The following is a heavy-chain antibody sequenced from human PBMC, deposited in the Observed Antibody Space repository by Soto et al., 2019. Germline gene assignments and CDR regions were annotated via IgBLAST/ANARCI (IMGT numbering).Heavy chain of an antibody. D-gene: IGHD3-10*01. CDR1: GFTFSDYA. CDR2: ISGSGGST. J-gene: IGHJ4*02. V-gene: IGHV3-23*01. Sequence: EVHLLESGGGLVQPGGSLRLSCAASGFTFSDYAMSWIRQAPGKGLEWVSAISGSGGSTYHADSVKGRFTICRDNSENALYLQMTSLRAEDTAVYYCAKEGAFYGSGSYLHYWGQGTLVTVSS. CDR3: AKEGAFYGSGSYLHY.